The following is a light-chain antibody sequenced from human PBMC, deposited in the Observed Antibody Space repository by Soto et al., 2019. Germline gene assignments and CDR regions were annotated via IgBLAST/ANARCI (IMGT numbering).Light chain of an antibody. J-gene: IGLJ3*02. CDR3: SSYSSSSTPVV. Sequence: QSALTQPASVSGSPGQSSTISCTGTNNDVGGYNYVSWYQQHPGKVPKLMIYDVTSRPSGVSNRFSGSKSGNTASLTISGLQAEDEADYYCSSYSSSSTPVVFGGGTKLTVL. CDR1: NNDVGGYNY. V-gene: IGLV2-14*03. CDR2: DVT.